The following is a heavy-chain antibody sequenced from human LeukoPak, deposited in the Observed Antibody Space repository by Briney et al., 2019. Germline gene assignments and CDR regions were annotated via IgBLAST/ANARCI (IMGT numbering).Heavy chain of an antibody. CDR3: ARSSVGTIFGVPYDY. D-gene: IGHD3-3*01. Sequence: SETLSLTCTVSGGSISSGGYYWSWIRQPPGKGLEWIGYIYHSGSTYYNPSLKSRVTISVDRSKNQFSLKLSSVTAADTAVYYCARSSVGTIFGVPYDYWGQGTLVTVSS. CDR2: IYHSGST. J-gene: IGHJ4*02. V-gene: IGHV4-30-2*01. CDR1: GGSISSGGYY.